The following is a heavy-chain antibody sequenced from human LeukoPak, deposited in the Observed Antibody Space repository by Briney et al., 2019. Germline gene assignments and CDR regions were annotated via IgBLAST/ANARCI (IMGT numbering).Heavy chain of an antibody. Sequence: SETLSLTCTVSGDSNGNSNYYWAWVRQPPGKGLEWLGSIFYSGSTYYNPSLKSRVPISVDTSKNQFSLNLHSVTAADTATYYCARRGITYSSSFFAYWGQGTLVTVSS. D-gene: IGHD6-13*01. J-gene: IGHJ4*02. CDR2: IFYSGST. CDR3: ARRGITYSSSFFAY. CDR1: GDSNGNSNYY. V-gene: IGHV4-39*01.